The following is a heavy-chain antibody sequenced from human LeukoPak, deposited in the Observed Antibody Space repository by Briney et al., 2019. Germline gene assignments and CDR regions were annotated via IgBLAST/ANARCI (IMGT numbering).Heavy chain of an antibody. D-gene: IGHD3-22*01. CDR1: GGSFSGYY. CDR2: INHSGST. V-gene: IGHV4-34*01. CDR3: ARGLYVDDSSGYEFDY. Sequence: SETLSLTYAVYGGSFSGYYWSWIRQPPGKGLEWIGEINHSGSTNYNPSLKSRITISVDTSKNQFSLKLSSVTAADTAVYYCARGLYVDDSSGYEFDYWGQGTLVTVSS. J-gene: IGHJ4*02.